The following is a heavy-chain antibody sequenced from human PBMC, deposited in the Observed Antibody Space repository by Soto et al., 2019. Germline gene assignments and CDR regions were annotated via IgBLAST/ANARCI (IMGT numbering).Heavy chain of an antibody. CDR2: IYHSGST. CDR1: GGSISSSNL. Sequence: ASETLSLTCAVSGGSISSSNLWSWVRQPPGKGLEWIGQIYHSGSTNYTPSLKSRVTISVDKSKNQFSLKLSSVTAADTAVYYCASSRPQDYDFWSGYYYFDYWGQGTLVT. D-gene: IGHD3-3*01. CDR3: ASSRPQDYDFWSGYYYFDY. J-gene: IGHJ4*02. V-gene: IGHV4-4*02.